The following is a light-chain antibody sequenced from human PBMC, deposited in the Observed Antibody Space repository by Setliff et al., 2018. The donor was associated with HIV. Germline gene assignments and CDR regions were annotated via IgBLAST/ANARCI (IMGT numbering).Light chain of an antibody. V-gene: IGLV2-14*01. CDR3: SSHVASLTSPYV. CDR2: EVS. J-gene: IGLJ1*01. Sequence: QSALTQPASVSGSPGQSITITCTGTSSDVGSRYNYVSWYQQHPGKAPKLLIFEVSNRPSGVPDRFSGSKSGNTASLTISGLQAADEADYFCSSHVASLTSPYVFGTGTKVTVL. CDR1: SSDVGSRYNY.